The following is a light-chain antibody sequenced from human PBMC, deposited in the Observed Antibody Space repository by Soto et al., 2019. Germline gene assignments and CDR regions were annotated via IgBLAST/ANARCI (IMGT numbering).Light chain of an antibody. CDR3: SSYTISSTYVV. Sequence: QSALTQPASVSGSPGQSITISCTGTSSDVGGYNYVSWYQQHPGKAPQLMIYDVSNRPSGVSNRFSGSKCGNTASLNISGLQAEDEADYYCSSYTISSTYVVFGGGTQLTVL. CDR1: SSDVGGYNY. CDR2: DVS. J-gene: IGLJ2*01. V-gene: IGLV2-14*01.